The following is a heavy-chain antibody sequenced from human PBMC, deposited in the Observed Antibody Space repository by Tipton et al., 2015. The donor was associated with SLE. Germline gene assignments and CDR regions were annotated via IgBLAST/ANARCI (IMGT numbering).Heavy chain of an antibody. CDR2: IYPGDSDT. J-gene: IGHJ4*02. D-gene: IGHD5-12*01. Sequence: VQLVQSGAEVKKPGESLKISCKGSGYSFTSYWIGWVRQMPGKGLEWMGIIYPGDSDTRYSPSFQGQVTISADKSISTAYLQWSSLKASDTAMHYCARRSTIVATDGGVDYCGQGTLLTVSS. V-gene: IGHV5-51*03. CDR1: GYSFTSYW. CDR3: ARRSTIVATDGGVDY.